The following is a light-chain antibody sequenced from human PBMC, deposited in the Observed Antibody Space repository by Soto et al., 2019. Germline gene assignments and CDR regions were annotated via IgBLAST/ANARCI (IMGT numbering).Light chain of an antibody. Sequence: EIGLTQSRATLSLSPGERATLSCSASQSVSSYLAWYQQKPGQAPRLLIYDASNRATGIPARFSGSGSGTDFTLTISSLEPEDFAVYYCQQRRTFGGGTKVEIK. J-gene: IGKJ4*01. CDR1: QSVSSY. CDR3: QQRRT. CDR2: DAS. V-gene: IGKV3-11*01.